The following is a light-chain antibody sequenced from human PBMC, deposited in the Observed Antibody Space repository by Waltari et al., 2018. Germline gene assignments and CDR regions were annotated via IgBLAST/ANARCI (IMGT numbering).Light chain of an antibody. CDR3: QQRSNWPLT. Sequence: EIVLTQTPATLSLSQGDRATLYCRASQSVSSYLAWYQQKPGQAPRLLIYDASNRATGIPARFSGSGSGTDFTLTISSLEPEDVAVYYCQQRSNWPLTFGGGTKVEIK. CDR1: QSVSSY. CDR2: DAS. J-gene: IGKJ4*01. V-gene: IGKV3-11*01.